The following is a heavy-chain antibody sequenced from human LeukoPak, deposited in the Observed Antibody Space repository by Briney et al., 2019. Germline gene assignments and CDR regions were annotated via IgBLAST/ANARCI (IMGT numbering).Heavy chain of an antibody. V-gene: IGHV1-58*01. CDR1: GFTSTNFA. Sequence: SVKVSCKASGFTSTNFAVQWVRQARGQRLEWIGWSIVGSGATKCAQDFQERVTITRDLSTSTLYMELRSLTSEDTAVYYCAADLSNPRMGASYLDSWGQGTLVTVSS. CDR2: SIVGSGAT. J-gene: IGHJ4*02. CDR3: AADLSNPRMGASYLDS. D-gene: IGHD3-16*01.